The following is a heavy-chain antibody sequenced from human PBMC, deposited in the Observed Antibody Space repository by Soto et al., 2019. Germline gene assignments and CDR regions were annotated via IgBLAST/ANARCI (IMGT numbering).Heavy chain of an antibody. CDR1: GYSFTSDD. CDR3: ARVRRRWFFDL. CDR2: RNPNSGNT. Sequence: QVQLVQSGAEVKKPGASVKVSCKTSGYSFTSDDINWVRQATGQGLEWMGGRNPNSGNTGYAQKFQGRVTMTRNTSIRTAYMELSSLTSEDTAVYYCARVRRRWFFDLWGRGTLVTVSS. V-gene: IGHV1-8*01. J-gene: IGHJ2*01.